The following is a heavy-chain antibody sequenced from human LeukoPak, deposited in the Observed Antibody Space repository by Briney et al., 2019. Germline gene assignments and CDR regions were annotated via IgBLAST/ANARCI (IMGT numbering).Heavy chain of an antibody. CDR1: GGSFSGYY. Sequence: SETLSLTCAVYGGSFSGYYCSWIRQPPGKGLEWIGEINHSGSTRYNPSLKSRVTISVDASKNQFSLKLSSVTAADTAVYYCAVAAAGSDYYLDYWGQGTLVTVSS. V-gene: IGHV4-34*01. J-gene: IGHJ4*02. CDR2: INHSGST. D-gene: IGHD6-13*01. CDR3: AVAAAGSDYYLDY.